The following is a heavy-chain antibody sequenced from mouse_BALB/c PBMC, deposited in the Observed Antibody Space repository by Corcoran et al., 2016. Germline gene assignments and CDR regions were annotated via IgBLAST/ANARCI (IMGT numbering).Heavy chain of an antibody. D-gene: IGHD4-1*01. V-gene: IGHV14-3*02. CDR3: ANWDWYFDV. J-gene: IGHJ1*01. Sequence: EVQLQQSGAELVKRGASVKLSCTASGFNIKDTYMHWVKQRPEQGLEWIGRIDPANGNTKYDPKFQGKATITADTSSNTAYLQLSSLTSEDTAVYYCANWDWYFDVWGAGTTVTVSS. CDR2: IDPANGNT. CDR1: GFNIKDTY.